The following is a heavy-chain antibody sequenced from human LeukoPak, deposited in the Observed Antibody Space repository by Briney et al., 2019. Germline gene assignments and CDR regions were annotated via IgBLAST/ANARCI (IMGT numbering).Heavy chain of an antibody. D-gene: IGHD2-2*01. Sequence: GGSLRLSCAGSGFPFSSYAMSWVRQAPGKGVEWVSVISGSGGTTYYADSVKGRFTISRDNSKNTLYLQINSLRVEDTAVHYCAKAVGYCSSTSCYVFDYWGQGTLVTVSS. V-gene: IGHV3-23*01. CDR3: AKAVGYCSSTSCYVFDY. CDR1: GFPFSSYA. CDR2: ISGSGGTT. J-gene: IGHJ4*02.